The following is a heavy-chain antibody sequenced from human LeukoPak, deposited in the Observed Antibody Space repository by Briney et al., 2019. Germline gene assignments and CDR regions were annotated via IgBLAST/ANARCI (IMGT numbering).Heavy chain of an antibody. J-gene: IGHJ3*02. CDR2: ISYDGSNK. V-gene: IGHV3-30-3*01. CDR3: AREWGDGYSSGAFDI. CDR1: GFTFSSYA. D-gene: IGHD5-24*01. Sequence: PGRSLRLSCAASGFTFSSYAMHWVRQAPGKGLEWVAVISYDGSNKYYADSVKGRFTISRDNSKNTLYLQMNSLRAEDTAVYYCAREWGDGYSSGAFDIWGQGTMVTVSS.